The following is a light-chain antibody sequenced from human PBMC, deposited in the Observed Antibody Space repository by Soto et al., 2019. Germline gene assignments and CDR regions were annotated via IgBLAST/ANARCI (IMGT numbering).Light chain of an antibody. CDR1: SSNIGSNT. CDR3: AAWDDSLNGRYV. J-gene: IGLJ1*01. Sequence: QAVVTQPPSASGTPGQRVTISCSGSSSNIGSNTVSWYQQLPGTAPKLLIYSNNLRPSGVPDRFSGSKSGTSASLAISGLQSEDEADYYCAAWDDSLNGRYVFGTGTQLTVL. V-gene: IGLV1-44*01. CDR2: SNN.